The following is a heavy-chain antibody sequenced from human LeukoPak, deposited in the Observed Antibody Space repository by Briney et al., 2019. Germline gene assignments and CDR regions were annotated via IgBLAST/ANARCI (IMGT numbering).Heavy chain of an antibody. CDR3: ARDDDWNDQSGSAAY. V-gene: IGHV3-30-3*01. D-gene: IGHD1-1*01. Sequence: GGSLRLSCAASGFTFSSYAMHWVRQAPGKGLEWVAVISYDGSNKYYADSVKGRFTISRDNSKNTLYLQMNSLRAEDTAVYYCARDDDWNDQSGSAAYWGQGTLVTVSS. CDR2: ISYDGSNK. CDR1: GFTFSSYA. J-gene: IGHJ4*02.